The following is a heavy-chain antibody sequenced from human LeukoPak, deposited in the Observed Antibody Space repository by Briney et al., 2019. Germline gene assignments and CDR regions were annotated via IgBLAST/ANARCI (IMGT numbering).Heavy chain of an antibody. CDR1: GFTFSSYA. Sequence: GGSLRLSCAASGFTFSSYAMSWVRQAPGKGLEWVSAISGSGGSTYYADSVKGRFTISRDNSKNTLYLQMNSLRAEDTAVYYCAREHTVTTGRDHSDYWGQGTLVTVSS. CDR3: AREHTVTTGRDHSDY. V-gene: IGHV3-23*01. D-gene: IGHD4-17*01. J-gene: IGHJ4*02. CDR2: ISGSGGST.